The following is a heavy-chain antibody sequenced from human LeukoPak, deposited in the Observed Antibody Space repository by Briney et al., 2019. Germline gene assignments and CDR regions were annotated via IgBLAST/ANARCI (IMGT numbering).Heavy chain of an antibody. Sequence: PGGSLRLSCAASGFTFTDHGMSWVRQAPGKGLEWVSGINWNGGSTGYADSARGRFTISRDNAKNSLYLQMNSLRAEDTALYYCARGGRGGYSSASEYYFDYWGQGTLVTVSS. V-gene: IGHV3-20*04. CDR1: GFTFTDHG. D-gene: IGHD5-18*01. CDR2: INWNGGST. J-gene: IGHJ4*02. CDR3: ARGGRGGYSSASEYYFDY.